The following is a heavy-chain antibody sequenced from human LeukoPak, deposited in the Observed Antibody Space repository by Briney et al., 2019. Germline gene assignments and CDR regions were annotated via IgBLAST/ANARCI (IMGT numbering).Heavy chain of an antibody. V-gene: IGHV4-4*07. J-gene: IGHJ5*02. CDR1: GGSISSYY. CDR3: ARSGGIASHSWFDP. D-gene: IGHD6-13*01. Sequence: PSETLSLTCTVSGGSISSYYWSWIRQPAGKGLEWIGRIYTSGSTNYNPSLKSRVTMSVDTSKNQFSLKLTSVTATDTAVYYCARSGGIASHSWFDPWGQGTLVTVSS. CDR2: IYTSGST.